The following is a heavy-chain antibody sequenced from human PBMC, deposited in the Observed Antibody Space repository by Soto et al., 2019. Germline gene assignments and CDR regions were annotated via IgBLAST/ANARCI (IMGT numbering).Heavy chain of an antibody. CDR2: IYYSGST. V-gene: IGHV4-39*01. CDR3: ARRFMVRGVMIWFDP. J-gene: IGHJ5*02. CDR1: GGSISSSSYY. D-gene: IGHD3-10*01. Sequence: TLSLTCTVSGGSISSSSYYWCWIRQPPGKGLEWIGSIYYSGSTYYNPSLKSRVTISVDTSKNQFSLKLSSVTAADTAVYYCARRFMVRGVMIWFDPWGQGTLVTVSS.